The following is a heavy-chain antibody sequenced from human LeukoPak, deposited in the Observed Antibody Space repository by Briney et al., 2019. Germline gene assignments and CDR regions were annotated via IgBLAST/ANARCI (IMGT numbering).Heavy chain of an antibody. CDR2: ISAYNGNT. V-gene: IGHV1-18*01. CDR1: GYTFTSYG. Sequence: ASVKVSCKASGYTFTSYGISWVRQAPGQGLEWMGWISAYNGNTNYAQKLQGRVTMTTDTSTSTAYMELRSLRSDDTAVYYCARDAVEATQIHYFDYWGQEPLVTASS. CDR3: ARDAVEATQIHYFDY. J-gene: IGHJ4*02. D-gene: IGHD1-26*01.